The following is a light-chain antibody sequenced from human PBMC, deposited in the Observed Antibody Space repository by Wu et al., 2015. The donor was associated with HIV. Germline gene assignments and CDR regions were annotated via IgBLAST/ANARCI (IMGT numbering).Light chain of an antibody. J-gene: IGKJ5*01. CDR2: DAS. CDR1: QSVSNY. CDR3: QQRTNWLSIT. V-gene: IGKV3-11*01. Sequence: EIVLTQSPATLSLSPGERATLSCRASQSVSNYLAWYQHKPGRAPRLLIYDASNRATGIPARFSGSGSGTDFTLTISNLEPEDFAVYYCQQRTNWLSITFGQGTRLDIK.